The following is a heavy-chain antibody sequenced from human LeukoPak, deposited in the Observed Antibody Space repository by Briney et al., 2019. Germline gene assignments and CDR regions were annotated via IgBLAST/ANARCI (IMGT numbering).Heavy chain of an antibody. J-gene: IGHJ6*03. D-gene: IGHD4-11*01. CDR1: GFTFSSYA. V-gene: IGHV3-30-3*01. Sequence: GGSLRLSCAASGFTFSSYAMHWVRQTPGKGLEWVAVISYDGSNKYYADSVKGRFTISRDNSKNTLNLQMNSLRAEDTAVYYCAREPVGPSINDYSNYGWPRAYYMDVWGKGTTVTVSS. CDR3: AREPVGPSINDYSNYGWPRAYYMDV. CDR2: ISYDGSNK.